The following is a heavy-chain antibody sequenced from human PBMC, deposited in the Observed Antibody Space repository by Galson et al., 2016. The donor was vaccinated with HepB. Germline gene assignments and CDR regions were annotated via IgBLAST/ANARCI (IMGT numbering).Heavy chain of an antibody. J-gene: IGHJ3*02. CDR2: IYSIGNT. CDR3: ATPRHVSFGYYHGFDI. D-gene: IGHD3-22*01. CDR1: GGSISSRY. V-gene: IGHV4-59*11. Sequence: SETLSLTCTVTGGSISSRYWSWIRQPPGKGLEWIGYIYSIGNTNYNPSLKSRVTISVDTSKNQFSLNLISVTAADTAVYYCATPRHVSFGYYHGFDIWGQGTMVTVSS.